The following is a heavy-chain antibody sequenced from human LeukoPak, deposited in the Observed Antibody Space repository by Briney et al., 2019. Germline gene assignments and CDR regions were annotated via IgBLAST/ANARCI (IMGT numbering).Heavy chain of an antibody. J-gene: IGHJ4*02. Sequence: SETLSLTCTVSGGSISSYYWSWIRQPPGKGLEWIGYIYYSGSTNYNPSLKSRVTISVDTSKNQFSLKMSSVTAADTAVYYCARQYWFLDYWGQGTLVTVSS. CDR2: IYYSGST. CDR3: ARQYWFLDY. V-gene: IGHV4-59*08. D-gene: IGHD2-8*02. CDR1: GGSISSYY.